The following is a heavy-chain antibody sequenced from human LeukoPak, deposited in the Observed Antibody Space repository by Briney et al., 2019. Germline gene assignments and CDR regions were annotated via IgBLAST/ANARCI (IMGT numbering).Heavy chain of an antibody. J-gene: IGHJ3*02. CDR2: IYYSGST. V-gene: IGHV4-59*11. CDR1: GGSFSSHY. CDR3: ARSPEYSSSSDAFDI. D-gene: IGHD6-6*01. Sequence: PSETLSLTCTVSGGSFSSHYWSWIRQPPGKGLEWIGYIYYSGSTNYNPSLKSRVTISVDTSKNQFSLKLSSVTAADTAVYYCARSPEYSSSSDAFDIWGQGTMVTVSS.